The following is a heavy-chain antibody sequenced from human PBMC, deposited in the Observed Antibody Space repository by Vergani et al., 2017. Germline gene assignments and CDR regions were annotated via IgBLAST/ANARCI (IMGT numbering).Heavy chain of an antibody. D-gene: IGHD3-22*01. J-gene: IGHJ3*02. CDR1: GFTFSDYY. CDR3: ARVTTRYYYDSSGYPGAFDI. CDR2: ISSSGSTI. Sequence: QVQLVESGGGLVKPGGSLRLSCAASGFTFSDYYMSWIRQAPGKGLEWVSYISSSGSTIYYADSVKGRFTISRDNAKNSLYLQMNSLRAEDTAVYYCARVTTRYYYDSSGYPGAFDIWGQGTMVTVSS. V-gene: IGHV3-11*01.